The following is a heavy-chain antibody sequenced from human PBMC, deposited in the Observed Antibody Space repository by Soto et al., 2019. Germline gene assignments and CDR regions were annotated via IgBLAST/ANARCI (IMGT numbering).Heavy chain of an antibody. CDR3: ARGDVRVVASFDP. V-gene: IGHV1-2*02. J-gene: IGHJ5*02. CDR1: GYTFTDYY. D-gene: IGHD2-15*01. Sequence: QVQLVQSGAEVKKPGASVKVSCKASGYTFTDYYIHWVRQAPGQGLEWMGWINPNSGGTNYAPKFQGRDNRTRDTSISTAYMELSRLISDDTAVYYCARGDVRVVASFDPWGQGALVTVSS. CDR2: INPNSGGT.